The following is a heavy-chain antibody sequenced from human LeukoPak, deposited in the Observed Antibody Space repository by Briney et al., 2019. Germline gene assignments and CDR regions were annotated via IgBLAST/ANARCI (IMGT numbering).Heavy chain of an antibody. CDR1: GGSISSSSYY. V-gene: IGHV4-39*01. CDR2: IYYSGST. D-gene: IGHD3-22*01. CDR3: ARHGTGSWLFFCYMDV. Sequence: SETLSLTCTVSGGSISSSSYYWGWIRQPPGKGLEWIGSIYYSGSTYYNPSLKSRVTISVDTSKNQFSLKLSSETAADTAVYYCARHGTGSWLFFCYMDVWGKGTTVTVSS. J-gene: IGHJ6*03.